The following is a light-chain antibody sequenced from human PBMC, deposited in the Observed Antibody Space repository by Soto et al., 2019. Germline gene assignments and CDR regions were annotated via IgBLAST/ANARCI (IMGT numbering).Light chain of an antibody. CDR3: QEYNNWPPK. V-gene: IGKV3-15*01. CDR2: GAF. J-gene: IGKJ1*01. Sequence: ETLMTQSPASLSGSPGERVTLSCRASQSVSSNLAWYRQKPGQAPRLLIYGAFSRAPGIPARFSGSGSGTEFTLTISSLQSEDFAVYYCQEYNNWPPKFGQGTKWIS. CDR1: QSVSSN.